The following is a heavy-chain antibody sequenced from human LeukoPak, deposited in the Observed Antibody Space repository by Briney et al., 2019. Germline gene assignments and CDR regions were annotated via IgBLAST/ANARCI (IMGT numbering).Heavy chain of an antibody. J-gene: IGHJ3*02. D-gene: IGHD3-10*01. CDR3: ARLLLWFGELSDAFDI. V-gene: IGHV5-51*01. CDR2: IYPGDSDT. CDR1: GYSFTSYW. Sequence: GESLKISCKGSGYSFTSYWIGWVRQMPGKGLEWMGIIYPGDSDTRYSPSFQSQVTISADKSISTAYLQWSSLKASDTAMYYCARLLLWFGELSDAFDIWGQGTMVTVSS.